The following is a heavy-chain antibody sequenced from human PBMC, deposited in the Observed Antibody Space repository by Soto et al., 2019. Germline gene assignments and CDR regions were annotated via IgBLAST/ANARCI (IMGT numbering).Heavy chain of an antibody. D-gene: IGHD3-3*01. V-gene: IGHV1-18*01. CDR1: GYTFNTYG. J-gene: IGHJ5*02. CDR2: ISAYDGKT. Sequence: GGSVKVSCKTSGYTFNTYGISWVRQAPGQGLELMGWISAYDGKTTYAEKFQGRVTLTTDTSTSTAYMELRSLRSDDTAIYYCARDPHEFWTSYWFDPWGQGTPVTVSS. CDR3: ARDPHEFWTSYWFDP.